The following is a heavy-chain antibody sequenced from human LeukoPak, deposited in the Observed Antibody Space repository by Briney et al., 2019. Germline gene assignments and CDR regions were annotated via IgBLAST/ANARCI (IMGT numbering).Heavy chain of an antibody. CDR2: IYYSGST. V-gene: IGHV4-59*02. CDR1: GGSVSFYY. CDR3: ARDARGSSYMDV. J-gene: IGHJ6*02. Sequence: SETLSLTCTVSGGSVSFYYWSWIRQPPGKELEWIGYIYYSGSTNYNPSLKSRVTISVDTSKNQFSLKVSSVTAADTAVYYCARDARGSSYMDVWGQGTTVTVSS. D-gene: IGHD3-10*01.